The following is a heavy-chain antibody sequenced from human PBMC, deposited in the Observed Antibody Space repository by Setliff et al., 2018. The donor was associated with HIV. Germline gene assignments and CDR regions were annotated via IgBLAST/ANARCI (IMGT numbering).Heavy chain of an antibody. CDR3: ARDDVGYCSGGSCYHLFDTFDI. Sequence: EASVKVSCKASGGTFSSYAISWVRQAPGQGLEWMGGIIPVFRTANYAQKFQGRVTITADESTSTAYMELSSLRSDDTAVYYCARDDVGYCSGGSCYHLFDTFDIWGQGTTVTVSS. D-gene: IGHD2-15*01. CDR2: IIPVFRTA. J-gene: IGHJ3*02. CDR1: GGTFSSYA. V-gene: IGHV1-69*13.